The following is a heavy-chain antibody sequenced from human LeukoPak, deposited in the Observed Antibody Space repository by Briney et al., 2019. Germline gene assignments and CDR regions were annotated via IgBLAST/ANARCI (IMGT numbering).Heavy chain of an antibody. D-gene: IGHD3-22*01. CDR2: IYYSGST. J-gene: IGHJ3*02. CDR3: ARYYYDSGGFYKDALDI. V-gene: IGHV4-59*01. Sequence: SETLSLTCTVSGGSINSYYWSWIRQPPGKGLEWIGYIYYSGSTNYNPSLKSRVTMSVDTSKNQFSLKLSSVTAADTAVYYCARYYYDSGGFYKDALDIWGQGTMVTVSS. CDR1: GGSINSYY.